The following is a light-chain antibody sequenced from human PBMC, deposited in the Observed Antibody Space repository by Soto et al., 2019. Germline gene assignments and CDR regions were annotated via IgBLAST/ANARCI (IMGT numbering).Light chain of an antibody. CDR1: QSVSSY. V-gene: IGKV3-11*01. CDR3: QQRSNWPPVT. CDR2: DAS. J-gene: IGKJ4*01. Sequence: EIVLTQSPATLSLSPGERATLSCRASQSVSSYLAWYQQKPGQAPRLLIYDASNRATGIPARFSGSGSGTDFTLTISSLEPEDFAGYYWQQRSNWPPVTFGGGTKVEIK.